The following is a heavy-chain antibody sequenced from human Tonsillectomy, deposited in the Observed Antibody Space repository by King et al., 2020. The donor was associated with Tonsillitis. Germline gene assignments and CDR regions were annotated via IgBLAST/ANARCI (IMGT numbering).Heavy chain of an antibody. CDR3: AESTLVGGLGLWGHFDY. CDR1: GFTFSSYA. J-gene: IGHJ4*02. D-gene: IGHD1-26*01. CDR2: IYSGGSST. Sequence: VQLVESGGGLVQPGGSLRLSCAASGFTFSSYAMNWVRQAPGKGLEWVSFIYSGGSSTYYADSVKGRFSISRDNSKNTLYLQMNSLRAEDTAVYYCAESTLVGGLGLWGHFDYWGQGTLVTVSS. V-gene: IGHV3-23*03.